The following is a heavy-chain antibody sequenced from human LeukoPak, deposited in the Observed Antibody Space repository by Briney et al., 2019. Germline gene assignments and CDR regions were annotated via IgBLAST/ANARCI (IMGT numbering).Heavy chain of an antibody. CDR1: GGTFSSYA. V-gene: IGHV1-69*05. D-gene: IGHD3-22*01. Sequence: GASVKVSCKASGGTFSSYAISWVRQAPGQGLEWMGGIIPIFGTANYAQKFQGRVTITTDESTSTAYMELRSLRSDDTAVYYCARGSSTSGYGGNWFDPWGQGTLVTVSS. J-gene: IGHJ5*02. CDR3: ARGSSTSGYGGNWFDP. CDR2: IIPIFGTA.